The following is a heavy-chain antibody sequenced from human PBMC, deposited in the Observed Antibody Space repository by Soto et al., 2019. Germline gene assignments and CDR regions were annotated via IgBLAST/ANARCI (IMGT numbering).Heavy chain of an antibody. CDR3: ARGDVLRFLEWLSPYYGMDV. Sequence: ASVKVSCKASGYTFTGYYMHWVRQAPGQGLEWMGWINPNSGGTNYAQKIQGWVTMTRDTSISTAYMELSRLRSDDTAVYYCARGDVLRFLEWLSPYYGMDVWGQGTTVTVSS. J-gene: IGHJ6*02. D-gene: IGHD3-3*01. CDR2: INPNSGGT. CDR1: GYTFTGYY. V-gene: IGHV1-2*04.